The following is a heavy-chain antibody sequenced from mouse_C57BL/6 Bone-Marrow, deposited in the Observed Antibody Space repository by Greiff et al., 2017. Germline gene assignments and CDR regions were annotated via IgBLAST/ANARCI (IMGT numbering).Heavy chain of an antibody. D-gene: IGHD2-3*01. CDR3: ARRDGYYAWFAY. CDR2: INPDSSTI. CDR1: GIDFSRYW. J-gene: IGHJ3*01. V-gene: IGHV4-1*01. Sequence: EASGIDFSRYWMSWVRRAPGKGLEWIGEINPDSSTINYAPSLKDKFIISRDNAKNTLYLQMSKVRSEDTALYYCARRDGYYAWFAYWGQGTLVTVSA.